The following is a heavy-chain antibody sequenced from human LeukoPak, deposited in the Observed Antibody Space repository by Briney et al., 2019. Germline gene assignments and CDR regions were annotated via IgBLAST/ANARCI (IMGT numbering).Heavy chain of an antibody. J-gene: IGHJ4*02. CDR2: ITGSSAVT. CDR3: AKDQERYFHWGYHFDY. Sequence: GGSLRLSCAGSGFTFSNFAMSWVRQGPGKGLEWVSSITGSSAVTYSADSVKGRFTISRDNSRNTVYLQMNSLRAEDTAVYYCAKDQERYFHWGYHFDYWGQGTQVTVSS. CDR1: GFTFSNFA. V-gene: IGHV3-23*01. D-gene: IGHD3-9*01.